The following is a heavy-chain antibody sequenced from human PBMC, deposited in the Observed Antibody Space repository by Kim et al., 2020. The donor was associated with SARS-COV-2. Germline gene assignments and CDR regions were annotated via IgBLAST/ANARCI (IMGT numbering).Heavy chain of an antibody. Sequence: SETLSLTCTVSGGSISSSSYYWGWIRQPPGKELEWIGSNYYSGSTYYNPSLKSRVTISVDTSKNQFSLKLSSVTAADTAVYYCARHRPVAGPYYFDYWGQGTLVIVSS. J-gene: IGHJ4*02. D-gene: IGHD6-19*01. V-gene: IGHV4-39*01. CDR1: GGSISSSSYY. CDR2: NYYSGST. CDR3: ARHRPVAGPYYFDY.